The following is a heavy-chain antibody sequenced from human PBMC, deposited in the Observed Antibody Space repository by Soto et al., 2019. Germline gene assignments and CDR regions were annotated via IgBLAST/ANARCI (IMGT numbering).Heavy chain of an antibody. D-gene: IGHD1-1*01. CDR1: GGSISSYY. V-gene: IGHV4-59*01. CDR3: ARSTLARFDP. Sequence: SETLSLTCTVSGGSISSYYWSWIRQPPGKGLEWIGYIYYSGSTNYNPSLKSRVIISVDTSKNQFSLKLSSVTAADTAVYYCARSTLARFDPWGQGTLVTVSS. J-gene: IGHJ5*02. CDR2: IYYSGST.